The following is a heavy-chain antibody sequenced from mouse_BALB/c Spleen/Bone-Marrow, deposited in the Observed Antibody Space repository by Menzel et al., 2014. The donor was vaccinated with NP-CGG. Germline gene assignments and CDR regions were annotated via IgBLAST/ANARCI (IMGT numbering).Heavy chain of an antibody. Sequence: VTLKESGAELVKPGASVKLSCTASGFNIKDTYIHWVKQRPEQGLEWIGRIDPANVNTKYDPKFQGKATITADTSSNTAYLQLSSLTSEDTAVYYCARYRLGTYFDYWGQGTTLTVSS. J-gene: IGHJ2*01. CDR2: IDPANVNT. D-gene: IGHD2-14*01. CDR1: GFNIKDTY. CDR3: ARYRLGTYFDY. V-gene: IGHV14-3*02.